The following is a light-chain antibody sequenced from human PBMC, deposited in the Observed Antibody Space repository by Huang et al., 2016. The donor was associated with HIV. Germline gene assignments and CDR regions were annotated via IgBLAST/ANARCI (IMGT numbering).Light chain of an antibody. J-gene: IGKJ3*01. V-gene: IGKV3-11*01. CDR2: DAS. Sequence: EVVLTQSPATLSLSPGERATLSCRASQSVGTYIAWYQQRPGQAPRPLIYDASTRAAGIPARFSGSGSGTDCTLTVSNLEPEDFAVYYCQQRSNWPPIFTFGPGTRVDIK. CDR3: QQRSNWPPIFT. CDR1: QSVGTY.